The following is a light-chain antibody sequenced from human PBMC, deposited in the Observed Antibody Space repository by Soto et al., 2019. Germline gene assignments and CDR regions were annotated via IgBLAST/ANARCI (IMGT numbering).Light chain of an antibody. CDR1: QDIGSE. Sequence: AIQMTQSPSSLSASVGDRVTITCRASQDIGSELGWYQQRPGKAPKALIYGASNLQGGVPVRFSGSGFGTDFTLTISSLQPEYFATYYCLQDRNYPRTFGQGTKVESK. J-gene: IGKJ1*01. CDR2: GAS. CDR3: LQDRNYPRT. V-gene: IGKV1-6*01.